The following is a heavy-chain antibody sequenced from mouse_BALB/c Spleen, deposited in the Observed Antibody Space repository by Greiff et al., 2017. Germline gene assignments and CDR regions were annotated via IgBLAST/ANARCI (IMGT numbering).Heavy chain of an antibody. Sequence: EVKLQESGGGLVQPGGSRKLSCAASGFTFSSFGMHWVRQAPEKRLEWVAYISSGSSTIYYADTVKGRFTISRDNPKNTLFLQMTSLRSEDTAMYYCATGTDYWGQGTTLTVSS. CDR2: ISSGSSTI. D-gene: IGHD4-1*01. V-gene: IGHV5-17*02. CDR3: ATGTDY. J-gene: IGHJ2*01. CDR1: GFTFSSFG.